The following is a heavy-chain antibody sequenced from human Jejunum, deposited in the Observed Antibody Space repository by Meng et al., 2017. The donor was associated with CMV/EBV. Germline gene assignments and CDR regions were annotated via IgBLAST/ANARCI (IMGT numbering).Heavy chain of an antibody. D-gene: IGHD2-21*01. J-gene: IGHJ4*02. CDR3: ARDKCGGDCQLGLLDS. CDR1: GYPFSDHY. Sequence: GYPFSDHYMYWVRQVPGQGPEWMGWINPSSGDTNYAQKFQDRVTMTRDMSINTAYMELSRLRSDDTAVYYCARDKCGGDCQLGLLDSWGQGTLVTVSS. V-gene: IGHV1-2*02. CDR2: INPSSGDT.